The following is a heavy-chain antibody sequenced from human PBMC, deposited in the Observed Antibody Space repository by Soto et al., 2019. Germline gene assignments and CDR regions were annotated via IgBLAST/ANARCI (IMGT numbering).Heavy chain of an antibody. V-gene: IGHV4-59*08. CDR1: GGSISNYY. D-gene: IGHD5-18*01. J-gene: IGHJ4*02. Sequence: SETLSLTCIVSGGSISNYYWSWIRQPPGRGLEWIGYIYYSGSTNYNPSLTSRVTISVDTSKNQFSLKLSSVTAADTAVYYCARHRYSYGVYYFDYWGQGTLVTVSS. CDR3: ARHRYSYGVYYFDY. CDR2: IYYSGST.